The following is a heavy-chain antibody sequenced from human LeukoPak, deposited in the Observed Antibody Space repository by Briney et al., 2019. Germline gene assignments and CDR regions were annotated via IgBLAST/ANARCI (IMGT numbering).Heavy chain of an antibody. D-gene: IGHD3-10*01. CDR1: GGTFSSYG. CDR3: ARDNPAYYYGSGSFDY. V-gene: IGHV1-69*05. Sequence: GSSVKVSCKASGGTFSSYGISWVRQAPGQGLEWMGRIIPIFGTANYAQKFQGRVTITTDESTTTDSMELSILRSEAPDVYYCARDNPAYYYGSGSFDYWGQGTLVTVPS. CDR2: IIPIFGTA. J-gene: IGHJ4*02.